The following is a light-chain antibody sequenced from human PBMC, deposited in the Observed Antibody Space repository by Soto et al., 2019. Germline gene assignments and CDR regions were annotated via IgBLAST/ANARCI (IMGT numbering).Light chain of an antibody. J-gene: IGKJ1*01. CDR2: GAS. Sequence: ETVMTQSPATLSVSPGERATLSCRASQSVNSNLAWYQQKLGQAPRVLIYGASTRATGIPDRFSGSGSGTEFILTISSLQSEDLAVYYCQESNAWPCTFCQGTKVEIK. CDR1: QSVNSN. CDR3: QESNAWPCT. V-gene: IGKV3-15*01.